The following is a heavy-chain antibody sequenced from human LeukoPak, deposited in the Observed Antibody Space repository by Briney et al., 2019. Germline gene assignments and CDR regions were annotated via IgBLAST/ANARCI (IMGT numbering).Heavy chain of an antibody. CDR2: ISGSGGST. J-gene: IGHJ5*02. D-gene: IGHD3-10*01. CDR3: AKSSVRGVIRNWFDP. CDR1: GFTFSSYA. Sequence: GGSLRLSCAASGFTFSSYAMSWVRQAPGKGLEWVSAISGSGGSTYYADSVKGRFTISRDNSKNTPYLQMNSLRAEDTAVYYCAKSSVRGVIRNWFDPWGQGTLVTVSS. V-gene: IGHV3-23*01.